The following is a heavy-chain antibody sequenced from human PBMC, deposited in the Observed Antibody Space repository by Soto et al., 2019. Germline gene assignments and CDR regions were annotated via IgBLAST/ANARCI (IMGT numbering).Heavy chain of an antibody. Sequence: QVQLVESGGGVVQPGRSLRLSCAASGFTFSSYAMHWVRQAPGKGLEWVAVISYDGSNKYYADSVKGRFTISRDNSKNTLYLQMNSLRAEDTAVDHCARMVRGSYLEAYYYYGMDVWGQGTTVTVSS. J-gene: IGHJ6*02. CDR1: GFTFSSYA. CDR2: ISYDGSNK. CDR3: ARMVRGSYLEAYYYYGMDV. D-gene: IGHD1-26*01. V-gene: IGHV3-30-3*01.